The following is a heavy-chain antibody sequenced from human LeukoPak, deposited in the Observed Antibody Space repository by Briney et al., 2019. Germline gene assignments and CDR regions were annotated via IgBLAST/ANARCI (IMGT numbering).Heavy chain of an antibody. CDR2: IYYSGST. CDR1: GGSVSSGSHY. D-gene: IGHD5/OR15-5a*01. J-gene: IGHJ6*02. CDR3: AREVSPSDHYYYYGVDV. V-gene: IGHV4-61*01. Sequence: PSETLSLTCTVSGGSVSSGSHYWSWIRQPPGKGLEWIGYIYYSGSTNYNPSLKSRVTISVDTSKNQFSLKLSSVTAADTAVYYCAREVSPSDHYYYYGVDVWGRGTTVTVSS.